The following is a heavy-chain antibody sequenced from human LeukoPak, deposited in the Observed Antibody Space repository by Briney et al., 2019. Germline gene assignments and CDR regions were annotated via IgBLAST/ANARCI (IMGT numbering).Heavy chain of an antibody. Sequence: GGSLRLSCAASGVTFPNAWMSWARQAPGKGLEWVSAISGSGGSTYYADSVKGRFTISRDNSKNTLYLQMNSLRAEDTAVYYCANNYMVDYWGQGTLVTVSS. CDR1: GVTFPNAW. CDR3: ANNYMVDY. V-gene: IGHV3-23*01. J-gene: IGHJ4*02. D-gene: IGHD1-1*01. CDR2: ISGSGGST.